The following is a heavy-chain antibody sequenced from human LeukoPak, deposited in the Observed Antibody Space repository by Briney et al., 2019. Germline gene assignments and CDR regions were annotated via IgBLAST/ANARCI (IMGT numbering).Heavy chain of an antibody. D-gene: IGHD1-14*01. Sequence: GGSLRLSCAASGFTVSSAYMSWVRQAPGKGLEWVSVIYSDGSTYHADSVKGRFTLSRDKPKNTLYLQMNSLRGEDTAVYYCAREKYNNYYYYGMDVWGQGTTVTVSS. CDR2: IYSDGST. CDR3: AREKYNNYYYYGMDV. V-gene: IGHV3-66*01. CDR1: GFTVSSAY. J-gene: IGHJ6*02.